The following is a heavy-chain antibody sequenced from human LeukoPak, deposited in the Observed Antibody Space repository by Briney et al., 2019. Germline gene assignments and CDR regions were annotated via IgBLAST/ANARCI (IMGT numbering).Heavy chain of an antibody. J-gene: IGHJ5*02. V-gene: IGHV4-61*02. Sequence: KPSETLSLTCTVSGGSIRSGNHYWSWIRQPAGKGLEVIGRFYSSGTTNYDPTLKSRATISADTSRNEIYLRLSSVTAADTAVYYCASGPGGFNRWFHPWGQGTQVTVSS. D-gene: IGHD4-23*01. CDR1: GGSIRSGNHY. CDR3: ASGPGGFNRWFHP. CDR2: FYSSGTT.